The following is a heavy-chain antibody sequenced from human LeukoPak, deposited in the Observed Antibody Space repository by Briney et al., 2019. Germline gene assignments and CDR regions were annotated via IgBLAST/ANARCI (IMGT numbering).Heavy chain of an antibody. CDR1: GFTFRSYG. CDR3: AKDSNGGYSYGSDFDY. J-gene: IGHJ4*02. CDR2: IWYDGSNK. V-gene: IGHV3-33*06. Sequence: GRSLRLSCVASGFTFRSYGMHWARQAPGKGLEWVAVIWYDGSNKYYADSVKGRLTISRDNSKNTLYLQMNSLRAEDTAVYYCAKDSNGGYSYGSDFDYWGQGTLVTVSS. D-gene: IGHD5-18*01.